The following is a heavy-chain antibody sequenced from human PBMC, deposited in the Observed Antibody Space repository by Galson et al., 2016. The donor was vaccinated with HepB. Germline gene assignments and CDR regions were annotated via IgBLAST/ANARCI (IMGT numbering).Heavy chain of an antibody. CDR3: TRHTGGIAAAGTDY. J-gene: IGHJ4*02. Sequence: FLRLSCAASGFTFSGSAMHWVRQASGKGLEWVGRIRSKAKSYATSYAASVKGRFTISRDDSKNTAYLQMNSLKIEDTAVYYCTRHTGGIAAAGTDYWGQGTLVTVSS. CDR1: GFTFSGSA. V-gene: IGHV3-73*01. CDR2: IRSKAKSYAT. D-gene: IGHD6-13*01.